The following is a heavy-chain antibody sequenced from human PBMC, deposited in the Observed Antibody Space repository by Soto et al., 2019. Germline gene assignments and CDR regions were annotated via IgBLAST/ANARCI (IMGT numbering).Heavy chain of an antibody. CDR2: IYYSGST. D-gene: IGHD2-15*01. V-gene: IGHV4-59*01. Sequence: QVQLQESGPGLVKPSETLSLTCTVSGGSISSYYWSWIRQPPGKGLEWIGYIYYSGSTNYNPSLTSRVTISVDTSKNQFSRKLSSVTAADTAVYYWARDPGGYGGNDWGQGTLVTVSS. CDR3: ARDPGGYGGND. CDR1: GGSISSYY. J-gene: IGHJ4*02.